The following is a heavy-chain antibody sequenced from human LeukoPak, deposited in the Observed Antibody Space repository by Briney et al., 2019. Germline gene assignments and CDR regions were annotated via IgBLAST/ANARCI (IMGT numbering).Heavy chain of an antibody. CDR2: IKEDGSEK. Sequence: GGSLRLSCAASGFTSSNHWMSWVRQAPGKGLEWVANIKEDGSEKYYVDSVKGRFTISRDNAKNSLFLQMNSLRADDTAVYYCARAVWFSADYWGQGTLVTVSS. CDR1: GFTSSNHW. J-gene: IGHJ4*02. CDR3: ARAVWFSADY. V-gene: IGHV3-7*01. D-gene: IGHD3-9*01.